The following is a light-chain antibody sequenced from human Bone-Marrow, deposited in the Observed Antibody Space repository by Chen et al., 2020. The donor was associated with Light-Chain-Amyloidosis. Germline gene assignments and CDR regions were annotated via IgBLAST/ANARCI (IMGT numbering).Light chain of an antibody. CDR3: QTADSSASSWV. V-gene: IGLV3-25*03. J-gene: IGLJ3*02. CDR1: LLSKQY. Sequence: ELTQPPSVSVSPGQTARITCSGDLLSKQYAYWYQQKPRQAPVLVGYKDNKRPSGIPERFSASSSGTTVTLTISGVQADDEADYYCQTADSSASSWVFGGGTKVTVL. CDR2: KDN.